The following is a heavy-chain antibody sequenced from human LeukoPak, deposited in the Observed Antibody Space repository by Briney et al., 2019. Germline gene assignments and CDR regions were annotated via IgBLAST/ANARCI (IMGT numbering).Heavy chain of an antibody. CDR1: GFTFNRNA. Sequence: GGSLRLSCAASGFTFNRNAISGVRQAPGRGLEWVSTFGGSGDKTFYADSVKGRFTISRVNSKSMVHLQMNSLTGEDTALYYCVRRGDASSGWGDHDFWGQGALVTVSS. J-gene: IGHJ4*02. CDR3: VRRGDASSGWGDHDF. D-gene: IGHD6-19*01. CDR2: FGGSGDKT. V-gene: IGHV3-23*01.